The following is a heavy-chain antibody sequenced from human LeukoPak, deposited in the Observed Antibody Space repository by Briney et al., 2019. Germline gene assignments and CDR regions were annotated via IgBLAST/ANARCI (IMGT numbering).Heavy chain of an antibody. V-gene: IGHV1-2*06. Sequence: ASVKVSCKASGYTFTGYYMHWVRQAPRQGLEWMGRINPNSGGTNYAQKFQGRVTMTRDTSISTAYMELSRLRSDDTAVYYCARDHTNPTVTTHYGMDVWGQGTTVTVSS. D-gene: IGHD4-17*01. CDR3: ARDHTNPTVTTHYGMDV. CDR2: INPNSGGT. J-gene: IGHJ6*02. CDR1: GYTFTGYY.